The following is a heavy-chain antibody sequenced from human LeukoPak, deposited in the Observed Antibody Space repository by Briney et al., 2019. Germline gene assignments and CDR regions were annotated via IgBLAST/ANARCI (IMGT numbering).Heavy chain of an antibody. CDR1: GSTFSSYA. J-gene: IGHJ4*02. CDR2: IIPIFGTA. V-gene: IGHV1-69*05. Sequence: ASVKVSCKASGSTFSSYAISWVRQAPGQGLEWMGGIIPIFGTANYAQKFQGRVTITTDESTSTAYMELSSLRSEDTAVYYCARRFDFWSGYYFDYWGQGTLVTVSS. CDR3: ARRFDFWSGYYFDY. D-gene: IGHD3-3*01.